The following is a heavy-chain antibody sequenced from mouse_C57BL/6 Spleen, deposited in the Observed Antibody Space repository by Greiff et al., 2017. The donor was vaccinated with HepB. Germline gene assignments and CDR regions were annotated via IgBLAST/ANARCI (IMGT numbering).Heavy chain of an antibody. D-gene: IGHD2-4*01. J-gene: IGHJ3*01. Sequence: VQLQQSGPELVKPGASVKISCTASGYSFSSSWMNWVKQRPGSGLEWIGRIYPGDGDTNYNGKFMGKATLTADKSSSTAYMHLSSLTSEDSAVYFCASYDYGDGWFAYWGQGTLVTVSA. V-gene: IGHV1-82*01. CDR3: ASYDYGDGWFAY. CDR2: IYPGDGDT. CDR1: GYSFSSSW.